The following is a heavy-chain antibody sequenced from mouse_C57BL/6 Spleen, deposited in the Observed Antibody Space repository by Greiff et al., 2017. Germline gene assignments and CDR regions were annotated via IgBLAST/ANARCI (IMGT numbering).Heavy chain of an antibody. D-gene: IGHD2-2*01. V-gene: IGHV5-6*01. CDR3: ARPDYGYDWFAY. J-gene: IGHJ3*01. CDR2: ISSGGSYT. Sequence: EVMLVESGGDLVKPGGSLKLSCAASGFTFSSYGMSWVRQTPDKRLEWVATISSGGSYTYYPDSVKGRFTISRDNAKNTLYLQMSSLKSEDTAMYYCARPDYGYDWFAYWGQGTLVTVSA. CDR1: GFTFSSYG.